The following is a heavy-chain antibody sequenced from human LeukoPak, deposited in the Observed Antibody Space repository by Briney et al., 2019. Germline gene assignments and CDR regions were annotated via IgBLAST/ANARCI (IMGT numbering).Heavy chain of an antibody. J-gene: IGHJ4*02. CDR1: GFTYSTYS. D-gene: IGHD1-26*01. V-gene: IGHV3-48*04. CDR3: ASTSWELPDY. Sequence: GGSLRLSCAAFGFTYSTYSMNWVRQAPGKGLEWVSFISRDGGTIDYADSVKGRFTISRDNAKNSLYLQMNSLRAEDTAVYYCASTSWELPDYWGQGTLVTVSS. CDR2: ISRDGGTI.